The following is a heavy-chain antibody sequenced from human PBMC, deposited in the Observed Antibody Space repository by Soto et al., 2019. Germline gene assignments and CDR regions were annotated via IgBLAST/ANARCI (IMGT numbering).Heavy chain of an antibody. J-gene: IGHJ6*02. V-gene: IGHV1-69*02. CDR1: GGSFSSYI. Sequence: QVQLVQSGAEVKKPGSSVKVSCKASGGSFSSYIVSWVRQAPGQGLEWMGRIIPVLGVEYYAQKFQGGVTNTGDKSTSTAYMELSSLGSEDTVVYYCAKSPNPVSAILSYYGMDVWGLGTTVTVS. CDR3: AKSPNPVSAILSYYGMDV. CDR2: IIPVLGVE.